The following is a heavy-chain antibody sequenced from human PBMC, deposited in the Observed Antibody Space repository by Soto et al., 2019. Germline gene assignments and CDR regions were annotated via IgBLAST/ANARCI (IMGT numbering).Heavy chain of an antibody. J-gene: IGHJ4*02. CDR3: AKDEWKRGEWLAPLPLIGY. V-gene: IGHV3-74*01. CDR2: INSDGSST. D-gene: IGHD6-19*01. Sequence: GGSLRLSCAASGFTFSSYWMHWVRQAPGKGLVWVSRINSDGSSTSYADSVKGRFTISRDNSKNTLYLQMNSLRAEDTAVYYCAKDEWKRGEWLAPLPLIGYWGQGTLVTVSS. CDR1: GFTFSSYW.